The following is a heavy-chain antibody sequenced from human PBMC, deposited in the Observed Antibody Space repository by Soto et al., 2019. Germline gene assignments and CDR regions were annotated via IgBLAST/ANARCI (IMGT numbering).Heavy chain of an antibody. CDR3: ARVMEMVGATPNDY. V-gene: IGHV3-30-3*01. J-gene: IGHJ4*02. Sequence: GGSLRLSCAASGFTFSSYAMHWVRQAPGKGLEWVAVISYDGSNKYYADSVKGRFTISRDNSKNTLYLQMNSLRAEDTAVYYCARVMEMVGATPNDYWGQGTLVTVSS. CDR1: GFTFSSYA. D-gene: IGHD1-26*01. CDR2: ISYDGSNK.